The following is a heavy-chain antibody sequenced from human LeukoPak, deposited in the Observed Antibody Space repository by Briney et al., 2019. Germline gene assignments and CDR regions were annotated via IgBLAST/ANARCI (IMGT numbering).Heavy chain of an antibody. CDR1: GYTFTSYD. J-gene: IGHJ5*02. V-gene: IGHV1-8*01. CDR2: MNPNSGNT. Sequence: ASVKVSCKASGYTFTSYDINWVRQATGQGLEWMGWMNPNSGNTGYAQKFQGRGTMTRNTSISTAYMELSSLRSEDTAVYYCARGVVVAATGDWFDPWGQGTLVTVSS. CDR3: ARGVVVAATGDWFDP. D-gene: IGHD2-15*01.